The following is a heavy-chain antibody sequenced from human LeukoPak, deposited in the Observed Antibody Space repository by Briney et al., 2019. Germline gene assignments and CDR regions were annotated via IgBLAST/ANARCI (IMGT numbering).Heavy chain of an antibody. CDR1: RFSLEGYS. Sequence: GGSLRLSHAPSRFSLEGYSMQGVHQAPRKGLKWVXXIKDYGTEKYYADPLQGRFPLSRDNFKNSLYLQMNIRRPEDPALYLCARIGYGYSYGGGVADWGQGALVTVSS. J-gene: IGHJ4*02. D-gene: IGHD5-18*01. CDR3: ARIGYGYSYGGGVAD. CDR2: IKDYGTEK. V-gene: IGHV3-30*14.